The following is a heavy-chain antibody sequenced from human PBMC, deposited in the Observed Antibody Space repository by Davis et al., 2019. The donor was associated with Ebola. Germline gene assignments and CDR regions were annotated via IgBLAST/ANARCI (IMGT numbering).Heavy chain of an antibody. Sequence: GESLKISCAASGFTFSSYWMSWVRQAPGKGLEWVANIKQDGSEKYYVDSVKGRFTISRDNAKNSLYLQMNSLRAEDTAVYYCARARGAQYFDSWGQGALVTVSS. CDR2: IKQDGSEK. D-gene: IGHD3-10*01. V-gene: IGHV3-7*03. CDR3: ARARGAQYFDS. J-gene: IGHJ4*02. CDR1: GFTFSSYW.